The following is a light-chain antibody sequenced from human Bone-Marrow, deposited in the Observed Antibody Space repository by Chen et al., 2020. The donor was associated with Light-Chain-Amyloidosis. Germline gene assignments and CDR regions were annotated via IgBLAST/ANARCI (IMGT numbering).Light chain of an antibody. Sequence: DIQMIQSPSSLSASVGDTVTITCQASQDISNSLNWYQHKPGKTPKLLVWDASNLETGVPSRFSGTGSGAVFTLTISSLQPEDFATYYCQQYEYLYSFGQGTKLDMK. CDR3: QQYEYLYS. CDR1: QDISNS. J-gene: IGKJ2*03. CDR2: DAS. V-gene: IGKV1-33*01.